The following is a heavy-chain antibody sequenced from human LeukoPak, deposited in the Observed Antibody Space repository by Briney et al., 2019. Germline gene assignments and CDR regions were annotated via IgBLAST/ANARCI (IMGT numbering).Heavy chain of an antibody. CDR1: GGSISSYY. Sequence: SETLSLTCTVSGGSISSYYWSRIRQPPGKGLEWIGYIYYSGSTNYNPSLKSRVTISVDTSKNQFSLKLSSATAADTAVYYCARAVAGNLDYYYGMDVWGQGTTVTVSS. D-gene: IGHD6-19*01. CDR3: ARAVAGNLDYYYGMDV. J-gene: IGHJ6*02. V-gene: IGHV4-59*01. CDR2: IYYSGST.